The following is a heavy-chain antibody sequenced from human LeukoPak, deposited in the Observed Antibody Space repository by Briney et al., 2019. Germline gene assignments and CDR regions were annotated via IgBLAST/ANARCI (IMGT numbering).Heavy chain of an antibody. CDR2: INPNSGGT. Sequence: GASVKVSCKVSGYTFTGYYIHWVRQAPGQGLEWMGYINPNSGGTNYARKFQGRVTMTRDTSISTAFMELSRLRSDDTAVYYCARHSGYGYTFDYWGQGTLVTVSS. V-gene: IGHV1-2*02. D-gene: IGHD5-12*01. CDR1: GYTFTGYY. J-gene: IGHJ4*02. CDR3: ARHSGYGYTFDY.